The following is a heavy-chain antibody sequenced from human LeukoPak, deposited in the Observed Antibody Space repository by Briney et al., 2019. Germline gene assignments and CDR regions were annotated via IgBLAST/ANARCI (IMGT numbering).Heavy chain of an antibody. J-gene: IGHJ3*02. V-gene: IGHV4-59*08. CDR1: GGSIGSYS. CDR3: ARLKARDAFDI. Sequence: PSETLSLTCTVSGGSIGSYSWNWIRQSPGTALEWIGYVYYSGSTMYNPSLRSRVTISVDTSKNQFSLKLSSVTAADTAVYYCARLKARDAFDIWGQGTMVTVSS. CDR2: VYYSGST.